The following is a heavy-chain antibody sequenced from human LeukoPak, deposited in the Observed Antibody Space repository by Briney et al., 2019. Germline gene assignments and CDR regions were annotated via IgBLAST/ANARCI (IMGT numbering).Heavy chain of an antibody. CDR3: ARGYSYGSDYYYGMDV. V-gene: IGHV1-18*01. Sequence: ASVKVSCKASGYTFTTYGISWVRQAPAQGLEWMGWISGYNGNTKYAQKVQGRVTMTTDTSTGTAYMELRSLRSDDTAMYYCARGYSYGSDYYYGMDVWGQGTTVTVSS. CDR2: ISGYNGNT. CDR1: GYTFTTYG. D-gene: IGHD5-18*01. J-gene: IGHJ6*02.